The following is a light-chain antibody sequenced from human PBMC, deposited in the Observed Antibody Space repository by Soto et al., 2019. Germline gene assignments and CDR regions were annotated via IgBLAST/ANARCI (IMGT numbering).Light chain of an antibody. CDR3: EQSYSTRWT. Sequence: DLQMTQSPSSLSASVGDRVTITCRASQTISHYLNWYQQKPGKAPKLLIYGASSLQSGVPSRFSGSGSGTDFTLSISSLPPEDFATYYCEQSYSTRWTFGQGTKVEIK. J-gene: IGKJ1*01. CDR1: QTISHY. CDR2: GAS. V-gene: IGKV1-39*01.